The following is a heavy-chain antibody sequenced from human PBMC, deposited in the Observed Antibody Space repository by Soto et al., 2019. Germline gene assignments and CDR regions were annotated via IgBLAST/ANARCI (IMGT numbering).Heavy chain of an antibody. Sequence: QVQLVESGGGVVQPGRSLRLSCAASGFTFSSYGMHWVRQAPGKGLEWVAVISYDGSNKYYAEFVEGRFTISRDNSKNTLYLQMNSLRAEDTAVYYCAKGDSRPPGYWGQGTLVTVSS. J-gene: IGHJ4*02. CDR3: AKGDSRPPGY. CDR1: GFTFSSYG. CDR2: ISYDGSNK. D-gene: IGHD3-22*01. V-gene: IGHV3-30*18.